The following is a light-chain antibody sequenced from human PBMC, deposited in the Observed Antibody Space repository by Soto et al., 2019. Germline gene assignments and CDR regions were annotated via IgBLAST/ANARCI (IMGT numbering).Light chain of an antibody. CDR1: QGISSY. CDR2: AAS. V-gene: IGKV1-27*01. CDR3: QKYNSVPLT. Sequence: DIQMTQSPCSLSASVGDRVTISCRASQGISSYLAWYQQKPGKVPKLLIYAASTLKSGVPSRFSGSGSGTDFTLTISSLQPEDVATYYCQKYNSVPLTFGGGTKVEIK. J-gene: IGKJ4*01.